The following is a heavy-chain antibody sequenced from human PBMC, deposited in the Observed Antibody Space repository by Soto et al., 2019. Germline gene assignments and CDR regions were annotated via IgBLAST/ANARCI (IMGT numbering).Heavy chain of an antibody. V-gene: IGHV4-34*01. CDR3: ARERNYYGSGSYLPDY. Sequence: PSETLSLSCAVYGGSFSGYYWSWIRQPPGKGLEWIGEINHSGSTNYNPSLKSRVTISVGTSKNQFSLKLSSVTAADTAVYYCARERNYYGSGSYLPDYWGKGTLVT. CDR2: INHSGST. CDR1: GGSFSGYY. J-gene: IGHJ4*02. D-gene: IGHD3-10*01.